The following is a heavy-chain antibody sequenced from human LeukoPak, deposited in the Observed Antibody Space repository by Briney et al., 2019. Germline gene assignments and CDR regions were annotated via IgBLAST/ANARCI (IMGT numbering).Heavy chain of an antibody. CDR2: IIPIFGTA. CDR3: ASTTVTTFYDYYYMDV. D-gene: IGHD4-17*01. J-gene: IGHJ6*03. CDR1: GYTFTSYY. V-gene: IGHV1-69*13. Sequence: ASVKVSCKASGYTFTSYYMHWVRQAPGQGLEWMGGIIPIFGTANYAQKFQGRVTITADESTSTAYMELSSLRSEDTAVYYCASTTVTTFYDYYYMDVWGKGTTVTISS.